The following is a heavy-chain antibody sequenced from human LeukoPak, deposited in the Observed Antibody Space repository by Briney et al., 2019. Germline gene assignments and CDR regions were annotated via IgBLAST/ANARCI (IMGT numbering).Heavy chain of an antibody. CDR3: ARSGDYYDSSGYYYNWFDP. J-gene: IGHJ5*02. CDR1: GGSITNRSHY. D-gene: IGHD3-22*01. Sequence: SETLSLTCTVSGGSITNRSHYWGWIRQPPGKGLEWIGSIYYSGSTYYNPSLKSRVTISVDTSKNQFSLKLSSVTAADTAVYYCARSGDYYDSSGYYYNWFDPWGQGTLVTVSS. CDR2: IYYSGST. V-gene: IGHV4-39*07.